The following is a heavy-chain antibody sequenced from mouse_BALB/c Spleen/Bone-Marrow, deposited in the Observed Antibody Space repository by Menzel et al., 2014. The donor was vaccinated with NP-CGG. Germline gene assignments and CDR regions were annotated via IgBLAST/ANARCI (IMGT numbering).Heavy chain of an antibody. Sequence: EVMLVESGGGLVKPGGSLKLSCAASGFTFSSYAMSWVRQTPEKRLEWVASISSGGSTYYPDSVKGRFTISRDNAWNILYLQMSSLRSEDTAMYYCAREGDGYDPAWFAYWGQGTLVTVSA. CDR3: AREGDGYDPAWFAY. V-gene: IGHV5-6-5*01. D-gene: IGHD2-2*01. J-gene: IGHJ3*01. CDR2: ISSGGST. CDR1: GFTFSSYA.